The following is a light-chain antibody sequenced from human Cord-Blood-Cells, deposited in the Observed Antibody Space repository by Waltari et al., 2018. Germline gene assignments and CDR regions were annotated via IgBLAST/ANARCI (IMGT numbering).Light chain of an antibody. V-gene: IGLV3-19*01. CDR2: GKN. CDR1: TLRSYF. Sequence: SSALTPAPAVSCALGQAARITIPGDTLRSYFSHLYQQKPGQAPVLVIYGKNNRPSGIPDRFSGSSSGNTASLTITGAQAEDEADYYCNSRDSSGNHVVFGGGTKLTVL. J-gene: IGLJ2*01. CDR3: NSRDSSGNHVV.